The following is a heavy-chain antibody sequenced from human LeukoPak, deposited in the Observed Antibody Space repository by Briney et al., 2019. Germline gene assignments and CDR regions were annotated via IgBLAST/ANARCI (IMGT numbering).Heavy chain of an antibody. CDR2: IIPIFGTA. J-gene: IGHJ5*02. CDR1: GGTFSSYA. D-gene: IGHD4-11*01. V-gene: IGHV1-69*05. CDR3: ARVDGYSKNWFDP. Sequence: SVKVSCKASGGTFSSYAISWVRQAPGQRLEWMGGIIPIFGTANYAQKFQGRVTITTDESTSTAYMELSSLRSEDTAVYYCARVDGYSKNWFDPWGQGTLVTVSS.